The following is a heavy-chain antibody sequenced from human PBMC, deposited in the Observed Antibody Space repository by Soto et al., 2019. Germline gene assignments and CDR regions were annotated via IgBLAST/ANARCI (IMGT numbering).Heavy chain of an antibody. CDR2: IYGSGSLYASGTT. CDR3: VRGGGRDSRSMYYYSGMDV. Sequence: QVQLQESGPGLVRPSETLSLTCTVSGGSISEFYWRWIRQPAGKGMEGIGRIYGSGSLYASGTTTHNPSLRSRITMSVDMSKNQVSLKLTSVTAADTAVYYCVRGGGRDSRSMYYYSGMDVWGQWTTVTVSS. D-gene: IGHD1-26*01. CDR1: GGSISEFY. V-gene: IGHV4-4*07. J-gene: IGHJ6*02.